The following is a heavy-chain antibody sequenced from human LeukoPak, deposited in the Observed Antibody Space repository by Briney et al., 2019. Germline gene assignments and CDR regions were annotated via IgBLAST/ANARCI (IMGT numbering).Heavy chain of an antibody. J-gene: IGHJ3*02. CDR3: ASVVVTAISDAFDI. Sequence: PGGSLRLSCAACGFTFSSYDMHWVRQATGKGLEWVSAIGTAGDTYYPGSVKGQFTISRENAKNSLYLQMNSLRAGDTAVYYCASVVVTAISDAFDIWGQGTMVTVSS. CDR2: IGTAGDT. D-gene: IGHD2-21*02. CDR1: GFTFSSYD. V-gene: IGHV3-13*03.